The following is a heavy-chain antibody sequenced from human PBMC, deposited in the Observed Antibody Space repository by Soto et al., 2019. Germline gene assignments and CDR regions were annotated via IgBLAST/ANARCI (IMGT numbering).Heavy chain of an antibody. CDR2: ISGSGGNT. CDR3: ATPYSSSWYGY. CDR1: GFTFSIYA. Sequence: EVQLLESGGGLVQPGGSLRLSCAASGFTFSIYAMGWVRQAPGKGLEWVSAISGSGGNTYYADSVKGRFTISRDNSKNTLYLKMNSLRAEDTAVYYCATPYSSSWYGYWGQGTLVTVS. D-gene: IGHD6-13*01. V-gene: IGHV3-23*01. J-gene: IGHJ4*02.